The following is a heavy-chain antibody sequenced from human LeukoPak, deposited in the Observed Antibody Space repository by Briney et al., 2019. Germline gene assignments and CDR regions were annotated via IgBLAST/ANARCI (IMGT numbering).Heavy chain of an antibody. J-gene: IGHJ5*02. CDR3: ASQRDGYNSWFDP. V-gene: IGHV5-51*01. CDR2: IYPGDSDT. Sequence: GESLQISCQGSGYSFTSYWIGWVRQMPGKGLEWMGIIYPGDSDTRYSPSFQGQVTISADKSISTAYLQWSSLKASDTAMYYCASQRDGYNSWFDPWGQGTLVTVSS. D-gene: IGHD5-24*01. CDR1: GYSFTSYW.